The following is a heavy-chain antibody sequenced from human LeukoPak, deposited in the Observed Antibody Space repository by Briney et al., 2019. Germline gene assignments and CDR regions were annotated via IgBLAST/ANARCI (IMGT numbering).Heavy chain of an antibody. CDR2: ISAYNDNT. CDR3: ARLVGYCSGGSCERFDP. J-gene: IGHJ5*02. Sequence: ASVTVSCKASGYTFTSYGISWVRQAPGQGLEWMGLISAYNDNTNYAQKLQGRVTLTTDTYTSTAYMELSRLRSDDRAVCSFARLVGYCSGGSCERFDPWGEGTLVTVSS. V-gene: IGHV1-18*04. CDR1: GYTFTSYG. D-gene: IGHD2-15*01.